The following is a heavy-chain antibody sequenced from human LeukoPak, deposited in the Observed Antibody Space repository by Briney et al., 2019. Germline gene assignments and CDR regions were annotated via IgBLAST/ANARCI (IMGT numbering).Heavy chain of an antibody. Sequence: ASVKVSCKASGYTFTGYYTHWVRQAPGQGLEWMGWISAYNGNTNYAQRLQGRVTMTTDTSTSTAYMELRSLRSDDTAVYYCARDSLGSMEYWGQGTLVTVSS. CDR2: ISAYNGNT. V-gene: IGHV1-18*04. CDR3: ARDSLGSMEY. CDR1: GYTFTGYY. D-gene: IGHD3-16*01. J-gene: IGHJ4*02.